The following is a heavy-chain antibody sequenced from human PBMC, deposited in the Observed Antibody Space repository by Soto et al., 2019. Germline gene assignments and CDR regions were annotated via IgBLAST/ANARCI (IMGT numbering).Heavy chain of an antibody. J-gene: IGHJ5*02. CDR1: GYTFTSYA. CDR2: INAGNGNT. Sequence: AASVKVSCKASGYTFTSYAMHWVRQAPGQRLEWMGWINAGNGNTKYSQKFQGRVTITRDTSASTAYMELSSLRSEDTAVYYCARDRRGQLLPFDPWGQGTLVTVSS. V-gene: IGHV1-3*01. D-gene: IGHD6-6*01. CDR3: ARDRRGQLLPFDP.